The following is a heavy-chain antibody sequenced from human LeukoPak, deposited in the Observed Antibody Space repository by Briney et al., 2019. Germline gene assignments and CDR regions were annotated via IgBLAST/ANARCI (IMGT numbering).Heavy chain of an antibody. V-gene: IGHV4-39*07. CDR1: GGSISSSSYY. CDR2: INHSGST. CDR3: ARDIAYSSSWSYYYYGMDV. J-gene: IGHJ6*02. Sequence: PSETLSLTCTVSGGSISSSSYYWSWIRQPPGKGLEWIGEINHSGSTNYNPSLKSRVTISVDTSKNQFSLKLSSVTAADTAVYYCARDIAYSSSWSYYYYGMDVWGQGTTVTVSS. D-gene: IGHD6-13*01.